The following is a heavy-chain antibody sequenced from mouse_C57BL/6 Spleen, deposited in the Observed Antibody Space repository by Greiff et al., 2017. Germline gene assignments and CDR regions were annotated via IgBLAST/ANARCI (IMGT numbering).Heavy chain of an antibody. V-gene: IGHV1-7*01. CDR1: GYTFTSYW. CDR3: ARSSPSYYGNSYWYFDV. Sequence: QVQLQQSGAELAKPGASVKLSCKASGYTFTSYWLHWVKQRPGQGLEWIGYINPSSGYTKYNQKFKDKATLTADKSSSTAYMQLSSLTYEDSAVYYCARSSPSYYGNSYWYFDVWGTGTTVTVSS. CDR2: INPSSGYT. D-gene: IGHD2-10*01. J-gene: IGHJ1*03.